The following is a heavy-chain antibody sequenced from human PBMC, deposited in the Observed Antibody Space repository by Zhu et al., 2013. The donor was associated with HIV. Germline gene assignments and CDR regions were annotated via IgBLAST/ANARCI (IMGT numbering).Heavy chain of an antibody. CDR1: GFTFTNYA. D-gene: IGHD1-26*01. V-gene: IGHV1-18*01. J-gene: IGHJ4*02. Sequence: QVQLVQSGAEVKKPGASVKVSCKASGFTFTNYAFNWVRQAPGQGLEWMGWISAYSGNTNYAQKLQGRVTMTTDTSTSTAYMELRSLRSDDTAVYYCARDTRGGSYYPYYFDYWGQGTLVTVSS. CDR3: ARDTRGGSYYPYYFDY. CDR2: ISAYSGNT.